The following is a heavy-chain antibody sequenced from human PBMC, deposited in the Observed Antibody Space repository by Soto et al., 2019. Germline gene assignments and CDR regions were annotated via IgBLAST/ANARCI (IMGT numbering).Heavy chain of an antibody. D-gene: IGHD2-15*01. V-gene: IGHV3-66*01. CDR2: IYSGGST. J-gene: IGHJ4*02. CDR1: GFTVSSNY. Sequence: GSLRLSCAASGFTVSSNYMSWVRQAPGKGLEWVSVIYSGGSTYYADSVKGRFTISRDNSKNTLYLQMISLRAEDTAVYYCASGARWGSYYYFDYWGQGTLVTVSS. CDR3: ASGARWGSYYYFDY.